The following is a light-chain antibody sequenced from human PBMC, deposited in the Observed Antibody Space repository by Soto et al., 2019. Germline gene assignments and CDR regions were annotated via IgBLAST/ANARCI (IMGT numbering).Light chain of an antibody. J-gene: IGKJ1*01. CDR2: ATS. CDR1: QTVSTY. CDR3: QQYNNWPWT. Sequence: DTQMTQSPSSLSASVGDRISITCRASQTVSTYLNWYQQKPGKAPTLLISATSTLQSGVPSRFSGSGSGTEFTLTISSLQSEDFAVYYCQQYNNWPWTFGQGTKVDIK. V-gene: IGKV1-39*01.